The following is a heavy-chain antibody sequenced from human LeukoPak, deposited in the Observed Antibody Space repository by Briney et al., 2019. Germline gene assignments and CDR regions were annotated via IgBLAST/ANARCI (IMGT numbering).Heavy chain of an antibody. J-gene: IGHJ5*02. CDR1: GGSISSSSYY. V-gene: IGHV4-39*01. D-gene: IGHD1-14*01. CDR2: IYYSGST. CDR3: VGQLRLAATGPRDP. Sequence: PSETLSLTCTVSGGSISSSSYYWGWIRQPPGKGLEWIGSIYYSGSTYYNPSLKSRVTISVDTSKNQFSLKLTSVTAADTAVYYCVGQLRLAATGPRDPWGQGTLVTVSS.